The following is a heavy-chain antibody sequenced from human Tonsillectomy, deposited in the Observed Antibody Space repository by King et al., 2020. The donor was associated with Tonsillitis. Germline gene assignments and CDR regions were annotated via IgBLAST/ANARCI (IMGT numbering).Heavy chain of an antibody. D-gene: IGHD6-19*01. V-gene: IGHV4-39*07. Sequence: LQLQESGPGLVKPSETLSLTCTVSGGSISSSSYYWGWIRQPPGKGLEWIGSIYYSGSTYYNPSLKSRVTISVDTSKNQFSLKLSSVTAADTAVYYCARHIPSSSGWQAGYFDYWGQGTLVTVSS. J-gene: IGHJ4*02. CDR2: IYYSGST. CDR1: GGSISSSSYY. CDR3: ARHIPSSSGWQAGYFDY.